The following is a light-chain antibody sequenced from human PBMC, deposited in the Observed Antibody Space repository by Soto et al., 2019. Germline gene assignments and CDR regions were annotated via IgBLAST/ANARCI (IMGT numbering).Light chain of an antibody. V-gene: IGLV2-14*01. CDR1: SSDVGGYNY. Sequence: QSLLTQPASVSGSPGQSITISCTGTSSDVGGYNYVSWYQHHPGKAPKLMIFEVSNRPSGVSNRFSGSKSGNTASLTISGLQAEDEADYYCSSYTSSSTLVVFGGGTKLTVL. CDR3: SSYTSSSTLVV. J-gene: IGLJ2*01. CDR2: EVS.